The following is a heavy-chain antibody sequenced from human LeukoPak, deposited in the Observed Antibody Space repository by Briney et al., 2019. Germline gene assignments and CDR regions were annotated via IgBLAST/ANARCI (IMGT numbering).Heavy chain of an antibody. J-gene: IGHJ4*02. CDR2: IYSGGST. CDR1: GFTVSSTY. Sequence: GGSLRLSCPASGFTVSSTYMSWVRQAPGKGLEWVSVIYSGGSTYYADSVKGRFTISRDNSKNTLYLQMNSLRAEDTAVYYCARDRLYSSSSEDYWGQGTLVTASS. V-gene: IGHV3-53*01. CDR3: ARDRLYSSSSEDY. D-gene: IGHD6-6*01.